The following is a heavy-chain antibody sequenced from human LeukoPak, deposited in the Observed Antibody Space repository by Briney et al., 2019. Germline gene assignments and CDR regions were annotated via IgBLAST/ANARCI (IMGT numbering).Heavy chain of an antibody. V-gene: IGHV3-33*06. D-gene: IGHD4-11*01. CDR2: IWYGGCYG. CDR3: AKGRGLEMNTVTYFDY. CDR1: VFTFCSYG. Sequence: GGSLRLSCAASVFTFCSYGMHWVRPAPGKGVACVAVIWYGGCYGFYADSVKGLFNISRDNSQNTLYVQMNSVRGEDKGVYYCAKGRGLEMNTVTYFDYWGRGTLVSVSS. J-gene: IGHJ4*02.